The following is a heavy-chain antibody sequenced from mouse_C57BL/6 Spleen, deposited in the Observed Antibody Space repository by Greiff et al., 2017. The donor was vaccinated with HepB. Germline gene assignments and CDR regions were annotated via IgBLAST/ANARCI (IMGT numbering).Heavy chain of an antibody. V-gene: IGHV5-17*01. J-gene: IGHJ4*01. CDR1: GFTFSDYG. Sequence: EVQLVESGGGLVKPGGSLKLSCAASGFTFSDYGMHWVRQAPEKGLEWVAYISSGSSTTYYADTVKGRFTISRDNAKNTLFLQMTSLRSEDTAMYYCARGFITTVVGAMDYWGQGTSVTVSS. CDR2: ISSGSSTT. CDR3: ARGFITTVVGAMDY. D-gene: IGHD1-1*01.